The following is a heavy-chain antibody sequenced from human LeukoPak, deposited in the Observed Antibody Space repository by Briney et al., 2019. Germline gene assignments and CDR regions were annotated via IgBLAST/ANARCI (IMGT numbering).Heavy chain of an antibody. D-gene: IGHD3-10*01. CDR1: GFTFDDYA. Sequence: GGSLRLSCAASGFTFDDYAMHWVRQALGKGLEWVSGISWNSGSIGYADSVKGRFTISRDNAKNSLYLQMNSLRAEDTALYYCAKGVYGSGSYYQNLDYWGQGTLVTVSS. V-gene: IGHV3-9*01. J-gene: IGHJ4*02. CDR3: AKGVYGSGSYYQNLDY. CDR2: ISWNSGSI.